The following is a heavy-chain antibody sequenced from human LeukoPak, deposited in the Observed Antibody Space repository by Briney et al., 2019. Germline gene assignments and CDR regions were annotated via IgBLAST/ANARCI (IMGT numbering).Heavy chain of an antibody. V-gene: IGHV3-48*03. CDR2: ISSSGNGI. CDR1: GFTFSSFE. D-gene: IGHD5-12*01. Sequence: PGGSLRLSCAASGFTFSSFEMNWVRQAPGKGLEWVSYISSSGNGIYYADSVKGRFTISRDNAKNSLNLRMNSLRAEDTAVYYCARDGGYGDYLDYWGQGTLVTVSS. J-gene: IGHJ4*02. CDR3: ARDGGYGDYLDY.